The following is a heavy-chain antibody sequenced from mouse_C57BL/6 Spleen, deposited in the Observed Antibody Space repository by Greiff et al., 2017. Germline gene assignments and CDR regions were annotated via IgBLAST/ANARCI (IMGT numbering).Heavy chain of an antibody. CDR2: ISSGSSTI. Sequence: EVKLMESGGGLVKPGGSLKLSCAASGFTFSDYGMHWVRQAPEKGLEWVAYISSGSSTIYYADTVKGRFTISRDNAKNTLFLQMTSLRSEDTAMYYCARNGGYSNYAQAWFAYWGQGTLVTVSA. CDR3: ARNGGYSNYAQAWFAY. CDR1: GFTFSDYG. V-gene: IGHV5-17*01. J-gene: IGHJ3*01. D-gene: IGHD2-5*01.